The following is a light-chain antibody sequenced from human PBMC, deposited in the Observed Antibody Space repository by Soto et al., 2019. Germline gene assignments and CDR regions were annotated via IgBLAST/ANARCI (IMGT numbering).Light chain of an antibody. J-gene: IGLJ2*01. Sequence: QSVLTQPPSVSGAPGQRDTISCTGSSSNIGAGYDVHWYQQLPGTAPKLLIYGNSNRPSGVPDRFSGSKSGTSASLAITGLQAEDEADYYCQSYDSSLNAVVFGGGTKLTVL. V-gene: IGLV1-40*01. CDR2: GNS. CDR1: SSNIGAGYD. CDR3: QSYDSSLNAVV.